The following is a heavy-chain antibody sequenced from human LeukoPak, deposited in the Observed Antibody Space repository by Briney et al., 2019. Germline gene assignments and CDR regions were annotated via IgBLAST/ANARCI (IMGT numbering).Heavy chain of an antibody. V-gene: IGHV4-59*01. CDR2: IYYSGST. CDR1: GDSISSYY. Sequence: SETLSLTCTVSGDSISSYYWTWIRQPPGKGLEWIGYIYYSGSTNYNPSLKSRVTISVDTSKNQFSLKLSSVTAADTAVYYCARGGWYLDYWGQGTLVTVSS. D-gene: IGHD6-19*01. J-gene: IGHJ4*02. CDR3: ARGGWYLDY.